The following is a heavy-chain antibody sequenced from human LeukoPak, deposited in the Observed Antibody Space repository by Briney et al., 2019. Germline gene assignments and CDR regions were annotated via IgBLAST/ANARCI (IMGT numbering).Heavy chain of an antibody. CDR2: IKQDGSEK. D-gene: IGHD3-10*01. CDR1: GFTFSSYW. V-gene: IGHV3-7*01. J-gene: IGHJ4*02. CDR3: VSALLLWFGESIFDY. Sequence: GGSLRLSCAASGFTFSSYWMSWVRQAPGKGREWVANIKQDGSEKYYVDSVKGRFTISRDNAKNSLYLQMNSLRAEDTAVYYCVSALLLWFGESIFDYWGQGTLVTVSS.